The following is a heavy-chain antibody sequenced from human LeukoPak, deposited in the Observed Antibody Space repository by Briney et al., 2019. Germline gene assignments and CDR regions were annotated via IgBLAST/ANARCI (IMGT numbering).Heavy chain of an antibody. V-gene: IGHV3-21*01. CDR1: GFTFSSYA. CDR3: ARGGYSSSWSGAFDI. Sequence: GGSLRLSCAASGFTFSSYAMNWDRQAPGKGLEWVSSISSSSSYIYYADSVKGRFTISRDNAKNSLYLQMNSLRAEDTAVYYCARGGYSSSWSGAFDIWGQGTMVTVSS. D-gene: IGHD6-13*01. J-gene: IGHJ3*02. CDR2: ISSSSSYI.